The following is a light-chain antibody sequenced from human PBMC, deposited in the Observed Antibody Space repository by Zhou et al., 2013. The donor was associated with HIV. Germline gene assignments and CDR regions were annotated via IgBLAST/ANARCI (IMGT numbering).Light chain of an antibody. J-gene: IGKJ1*01. Sequence: DIQMTQSPSTLSSSVGDRVTITCRASQSISTWLAWYQQQPGKAPKLLIYQASSLENGVPSKFSGSGSGTDFALTISSLQPDDSATYFCQQYNTFPWTFGQRDQGGDQT. CDR3: QQYNTFPWT. CDR2: QAS. V-gene: IGKV1-5*03. CDR1: QSISTW.